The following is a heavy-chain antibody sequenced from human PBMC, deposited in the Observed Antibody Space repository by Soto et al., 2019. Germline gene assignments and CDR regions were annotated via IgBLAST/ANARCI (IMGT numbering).Heavy chain of an antibody. CDR2: INPNSGGT. CDR1: GYTFTGYY. D-gene: IGHD6-13*01. J-gene: IGHJ4*02. Sequence: QVQLVQSGAEVKKPGASVKVSCKASGYTFTGYYMHWVRQAPGQGLEWMGWINPNSGGTNYAQKFQGRVTMTRDKSISTAYMELSRLRSDDTAVYYCARPFYSSSLRTYFDYWGQGTLVTVSS. CDR3: ARPFYSSSLRTYFDY. V-gene: IGHV1-2*02.